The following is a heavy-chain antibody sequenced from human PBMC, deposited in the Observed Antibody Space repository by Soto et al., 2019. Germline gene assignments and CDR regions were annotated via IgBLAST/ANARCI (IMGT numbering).Heavy chain of an antibody. J-gene: IGHJ4*02. CDR3: ARFSGSYTRGLDY. V-gene: IGHV3-72*01. CDR2: SRNKANSYST. Sequence: EVQLVESGGGLVQPGGSLRLSCAASGFTFSDNYMDWVRQAPGKGLEWVGRSRNKANSYSTEYAASVKGRFTISRDESKNSLYLQMNSLKTEDTVLYYCARFSGSYTRGLDYWGKGTLVTVSS. CDR1: GFTFSDNY. D-gene: IGHD1-26*01.